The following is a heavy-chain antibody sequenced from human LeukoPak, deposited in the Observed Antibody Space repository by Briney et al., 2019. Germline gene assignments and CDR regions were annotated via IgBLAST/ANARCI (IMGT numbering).Heavy chain of an antibody. CDR2: IDTGGGT. V-gene: IGHV3-13*04. Sequence: GGSPRLSCAASGFTFSSYDMHWVRQATGKGLEWVSGIDTGGGTYYPGSVKGRFTISRENAKNSLYLQMTNLRAGDTAMYYCARGMGSGSSSVFDFWGQGTLVTVSS. D-gene: IGHD3-10*01. CDR3: ARGMGSGSSSVFDF. CDR1: GFTFSSYD. J-gene: IGHJ4*02.